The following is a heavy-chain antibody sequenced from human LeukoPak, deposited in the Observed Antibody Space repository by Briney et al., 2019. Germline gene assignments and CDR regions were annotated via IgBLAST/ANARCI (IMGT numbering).Heavy chain of an antibody. CDR1: GYTFINFG. D-gene: IGHD3-9*01. J-gene: IGHJ4*02. V-gene: IGHV1-18*01. CDR3: ARGLAYLSSVFDF. CDR2: ISAFNGNT. Sequence: ASVKVSCKASGYTFINFGVSWVRQAPGQGLEWMGWISAFNGNTKYAQNFQGRVAITTSTSTSTVNMELKSLRSDDTAVYYCARGLAYLSSVFDFWGQGTLVIVSS.